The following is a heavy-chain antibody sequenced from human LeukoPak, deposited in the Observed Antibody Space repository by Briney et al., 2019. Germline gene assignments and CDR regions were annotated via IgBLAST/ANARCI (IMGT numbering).Heavy chain of an antibody. D-gene: IGHD2-15*01. CDR1: GGSISSYY. CDR3: ARSGSYAAAGDY. Sequence: PPETLSLTCTVSGGSISSYYWSWIRQPPGKGLEWIGYIYYSGSTNYNPSLKSRVTISLDTSKNQFSLKLSSVTAADTAVYYCARSGSYAAAGDYWGQGTLVTVSS. V-gene: IGHV4-59*08. CDR2: IYYSGST. J-gene: IGHJ4*02.